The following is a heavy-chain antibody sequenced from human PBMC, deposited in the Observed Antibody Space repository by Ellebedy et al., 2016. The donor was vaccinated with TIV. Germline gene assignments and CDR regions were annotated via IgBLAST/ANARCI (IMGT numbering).Heavy chain of an antibody. J-gene: IGHJ4*02. D-gene: IGHD2-2*01. CDR2: ISSSSSTI. CDR1: GFTFSSYS. Sequence: GESLKISCAASGFTFSSYSMNWVRQAPGKGLEWVSYISSSSSTIYYADSVKGRFTISRDNAKNSLYLQMNSLRVEDTAVYYCVRDSLRLSSTGWGQGTLVTVSS. CDR3: VRDSLRLSSTG. V-gene: IGHV3-48*04.